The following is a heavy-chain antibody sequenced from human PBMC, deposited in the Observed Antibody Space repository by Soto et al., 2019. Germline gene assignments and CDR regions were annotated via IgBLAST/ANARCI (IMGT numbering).Heavy chain of an antibody. J-gene: IGHJ5*02. CDR3: ARDLTAPDDTMGFDP. CDR2: IYYSGST. D-gene: IGHD1-1*01. Sequence: SETLSLTCTVSGGSISSGDYYWSWIRQPPGKGLEWIGYIYYSGSTYYNPSLKSRVTISVDTSKNQFSLKLSSVTAADTAVYYCARDLTAPDDTMGFDPWGQGTLVTVSS. CDR1: GGSISSGDYY. V-gene: IGHV4-30-4*01.